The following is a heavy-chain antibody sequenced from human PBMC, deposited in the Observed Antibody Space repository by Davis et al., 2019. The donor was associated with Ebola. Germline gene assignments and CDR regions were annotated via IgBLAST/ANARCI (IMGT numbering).Heavy chain of an antibody. V-gene: IGHV3-30*14. CDR3: AREREQQLVHYYYGLDV. D-gene: IGHD6-13*01. CDR2: ISYDGSNK. J-gene: IGHJ6*02. Sequence: PGGSLRLSCAASGFTFSSYAMHWVRQAPGKGLEWVAVISYDGSNKYYADSVKGRFTISRDNSKNMQYLQMNSLRAEDTAVYYCAREREQQLVHYYYGLDVWGLGTTVTVSS. CDR1: GFTFSSYA.